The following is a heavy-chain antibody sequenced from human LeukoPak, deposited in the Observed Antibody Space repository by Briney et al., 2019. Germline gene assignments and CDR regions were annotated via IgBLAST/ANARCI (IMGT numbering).Heavy chain of an antibody. CDR2: IIPIFGTA. J-gene: IGHJ6*04. CDR3: ARGQNYYYYGMDV. CDR1: GGTFSSYA. V-gene: IGHV1-69*06. Sequence: SVKVSCKASGGTFSSYAISGLRQAPGQGLEWMGGIIPIFGTANYAQKFQGRVTITADKSTSTAYMELRSLRSEDTAVYYCARGQNYYYYGMDVWGKGTTVTVSS.